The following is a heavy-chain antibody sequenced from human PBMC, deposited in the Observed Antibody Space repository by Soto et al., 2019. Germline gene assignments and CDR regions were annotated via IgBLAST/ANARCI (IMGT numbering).Heavy chain of an antibody. J-gene: IGHJ6*03. CDR3: ARIGTGYYYMDV. Sequence: EVQLVESGGGLVQPGGSLRLSCAASGFTFSSYWMHWVRQAPGAGLIWVSRINSDGSRTTYADSVKGRFTISRDNAQNTVYLQMNSLSAEDTAVYYCARIGTGYYYMDVWGKGTTVTVSS. CDR2: INSDGSRT. V-gene: IGHV3-74*01. D-gene: IGHD1-1*01. CDR1: GFTFSSYW.